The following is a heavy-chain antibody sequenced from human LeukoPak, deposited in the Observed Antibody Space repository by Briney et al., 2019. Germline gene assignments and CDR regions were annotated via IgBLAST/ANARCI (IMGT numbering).Heavy chain of an antibody. CDR3: ARDLCSSTSCPPYYYYYYYMDV. J-gene: IGHJ6*03. CDR1: GYTVTGYY. V-gene: IGHV1-2*02. D-gene: IGHD2-2*01. CDR2: SNPNSGGT. Sequence: ASVKVSCKASGYTVTGYYMHCVRQAPGQGLEWMGGSNPNSGGTHYAQKFQCSVPMKRDTSISTAYMELSRLRSDDPAVYYCARDLCSSTSCPPYYYYYYYMDVSGKGTTVTVSS.